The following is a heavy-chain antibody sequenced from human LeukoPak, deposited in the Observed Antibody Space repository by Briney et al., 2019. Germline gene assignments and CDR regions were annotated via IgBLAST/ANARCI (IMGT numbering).Heavy chain of an antibody. CDR3: ASLGDVLRLCPLISLDGMDV. CDR2: ISAYNGDT. CDR1: GYTFTNYG. V-gene: IGHV1-18*01. Sequence: ASAKVSCKASGYTFTNYGITWVRQAPGQGLEWLGWISAYNGDTNYAQRFQGRITMTTDTSTTTAYMELRSLRSDDAAVYYCASLGDVLRLCPLISLDGMDVWGQGTTVTVSS. D-gene: IGHD3-3*01. J-gene: IGHJ6*02.